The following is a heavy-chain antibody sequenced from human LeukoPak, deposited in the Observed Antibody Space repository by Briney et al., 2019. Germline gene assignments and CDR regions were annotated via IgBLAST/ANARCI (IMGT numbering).Heavy chain of an antibody. CDR2: IWFDGSNK. D-gene: IGHD2-15*01. Sequence: PGRSLRLSCAASGFTFSNYDMNWVRQAPGKGLEWVAVIWFDGSNKFYADSVKGRFTISRDNSKNTLYLQMNSLRAEDTAVYYCASSPGALVSCWGQGTLVIVSS. CDR3: ASSPGALVSC. CDR1: GFTFSNYD. V-gene: IGHV3-33*01. J-gene: IGHJ4*02.